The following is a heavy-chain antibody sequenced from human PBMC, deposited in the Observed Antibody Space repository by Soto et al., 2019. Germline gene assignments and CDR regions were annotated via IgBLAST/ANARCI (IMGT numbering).Heavy chain of an antibody. CDR3: AREKVGTTFLDN. CDR1: GVTISRSYY. J-gene: IGHJ4*02. Sequence: SETRSLTDLVSGVTISRSYYWRGVRQPPGKGLEWIGSIYPSVSSYHNPSLATRLRLSIDTSKNQLTLNLTSVTAADAALSFCAREKVGTTFLDNWGQGT. V-gene: IGHV4-38-2*02. CDR2: IYPSVSS. D-gene: IGHD1-1*01.